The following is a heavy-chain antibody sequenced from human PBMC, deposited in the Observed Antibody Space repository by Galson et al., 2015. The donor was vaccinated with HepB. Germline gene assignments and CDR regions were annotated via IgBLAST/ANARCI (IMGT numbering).Heavy chain of an antibody. Sequence: SLRLSCAASGFTFSSYSMNWVRQAPGKGLEWVSYISSSSFTISYADSVKGRVTISRDNAKNSLYLQMNSLRAEDTAVYYCAKEHGYSYGPYYYYYMDVWGKGTTVTVSS. CDR1: GFTFSSYS. V-gene: IGHV3-48*01. D-gene: IGHD5-18*01. CDR3: AKEHGYSYGPYYYYYMDV. J-gene: IGHJ6*03. CDR2: ISSSSFTI.